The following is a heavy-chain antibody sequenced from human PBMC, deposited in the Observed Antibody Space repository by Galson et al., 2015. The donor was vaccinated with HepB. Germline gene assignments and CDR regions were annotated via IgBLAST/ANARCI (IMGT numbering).Heavy chain of an antibody. D-gene: IGHD2-2*02. CDR1: GFSLSTSGVG. J-gene: IGHJ3*02. CDR2: IYWDGDK. CDR3: AHSGIVVVPAAIRGVQLWRIDAFDI. V-gene: IGHV2-5*02. Sequence: PALVKPTQTLTLTCTFSGFSLSTSGVGVGWIRQPPGKALEWLALIYWDGDKRYSPSLKSRLTITKDTSKNQVVLTMTNMDPVDTATYYCAHSGIVVVPAAIRGVQLWRIDAFDIWGQGTMVTVSS.